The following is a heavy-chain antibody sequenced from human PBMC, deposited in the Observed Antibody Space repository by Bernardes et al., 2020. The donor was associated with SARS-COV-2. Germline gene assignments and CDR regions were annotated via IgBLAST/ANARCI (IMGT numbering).Heavy chain of an antibody. V-gene: IGHV3-13*01. CDR3: ARGRFASGYYNYAMDV. CDR1: GSTFTTYD. J-gene: IGHJ6*02. Sequence: GGSLRLSCEASGSTFTTYDMLWVRQVGGRGLEWVSAIGTAGDTYYSGSVKGRFTVSRETGKHTVYLQMNNLTPGDTAAYYCARGRFASGYYNYAMDVWGQGTTVTVSS. CDR2: IGTAGDT. D-gene: IGHD3-10*01.